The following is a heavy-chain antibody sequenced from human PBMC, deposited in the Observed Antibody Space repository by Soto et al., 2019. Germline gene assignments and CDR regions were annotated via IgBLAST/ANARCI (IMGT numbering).Heavy chain of an antibody. CDR1: GYTFSGSV. V-gene: IGHV1-3*01. CDR3: ASEIDATTATSLDY. Sequence: QVQLVQSGAEVKKPGASVKVSCKASGYTFSGSVMHWVRQAPGQGLEWMGWINADNGNTKYSQKFQGRATMTWDTSASTAYMELSSLRSEDPAIYYCASEIDATTATSLDYWGQGTLVTVSS. CDR2: INADNGNT. D-gene: IGHD4-17*01. J-gene: IGHJ4*02.